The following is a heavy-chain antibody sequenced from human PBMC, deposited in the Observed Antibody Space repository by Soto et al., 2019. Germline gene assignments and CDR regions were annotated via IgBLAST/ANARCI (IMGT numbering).Heavy chain of an antibody. CDR1: GGSISSGGYC. Sequence: SETLSLTCTVSGGSISSGGYCWTWIRQHPGKGLEWIGYFYYSGSTSYNPSLKSRLTISVDTSKNQFSLKLNSVTAADTAVYYCAGGYTRSGPLGDFDYWGPGTLVTVSS. CDR3: AGGYTRSGPLGDFDY. D-gene: IGHD6-13*01. V-gene: IGHV4-31*03. J-gene: IGHJ4*02. CDR2: FYYSGST.